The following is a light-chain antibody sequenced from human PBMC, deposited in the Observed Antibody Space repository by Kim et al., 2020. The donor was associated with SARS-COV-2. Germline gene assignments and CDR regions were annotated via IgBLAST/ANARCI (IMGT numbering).Light chain of an antibody. CDR2: GAS. V-gene: IGKV3-20*01. CDR1: QSVSGSH. Sequence: LSPAERATLSCRAGQSVSGSHLDWYQQRPGQAPRLLIYGASFRATGIPDRFSGSGSGTDFTLTISRLEPEDFAVYYCQQFGTSSYTFGQGTKLEI. J-gene: IGKJ2*01. CDR3: QQFGTSSYT.